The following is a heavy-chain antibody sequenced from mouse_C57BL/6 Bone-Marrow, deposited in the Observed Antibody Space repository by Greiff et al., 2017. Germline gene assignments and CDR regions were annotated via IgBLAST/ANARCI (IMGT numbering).Heavy chain of an antibody. V-gene: IGHV1-64*01. CDR2: IHPNSGST. D-gene: IGHD1-1*02. Sequence: VQLQQSGAELVKPGASVKLSCKASGYTFTSYWMHWVKQRPGQGLEWIGMIHPNSGSTNYNEKFKSKATLTVDKSSSTAYMQLSSLTSEDSAVYYCAREGTMVPGAYWGQGTLVTVSA. CDR1: GYTFTSYW. CDR3: AREGTMVPGAY. J-gene: IGHJ3*01.